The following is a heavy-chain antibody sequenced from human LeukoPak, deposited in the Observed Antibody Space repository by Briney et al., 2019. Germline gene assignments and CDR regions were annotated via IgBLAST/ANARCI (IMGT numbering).Heavy chain of an antibody. J-gene: IGHJ4*02. D-gene: IGHD6-19*01. CDR1: GGSFSGYY. CDR2: INHNGST. Sequence: PSETLSLTCAVYGGSFSGYYWSWIRQPPGKGLEWIGEINHNGSTNYNPSLKSRVTISVDTSKNQFSLKLSSVTAADTAVYYCARLAPSGWYDYWGQGTLVTVSS. CDR3: ARLAPSGWYDY. V-gene: IGHV4-34*01.